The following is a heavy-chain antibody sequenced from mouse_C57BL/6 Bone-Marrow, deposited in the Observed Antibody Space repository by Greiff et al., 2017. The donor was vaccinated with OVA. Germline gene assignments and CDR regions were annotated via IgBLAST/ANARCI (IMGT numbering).Heavy chain of an antibody. J-gene: IGHJ3*01. D-gene: IGHD2-4*01. Sequence: QVQLQQPGAELVRPGTSVKLSCKASGYTFTSYWMHWVKQRPGQGLEWIGVIDPSDSYTNYNQKFKGKATLTVDTSPSTAYMQLSSLTSEDSAVYYCARRGYDYIFAYWGQGTLVTVSA. V-gene: IGHV1-59*01. CDR1: GYTFTSYW. CDR2: IDPSDSYT. CDR3: ARRGYDYIFAY.